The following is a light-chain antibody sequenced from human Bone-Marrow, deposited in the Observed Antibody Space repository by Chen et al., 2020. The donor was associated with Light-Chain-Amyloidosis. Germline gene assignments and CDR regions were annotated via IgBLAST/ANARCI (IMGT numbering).Light chain of an antibody. Sequence: QSVLTQPPSASGTPGQRVTISCSGSSSNIASNALNWYQQLPGTAPKLLISSYDQRPSGVPDRFSGSESGTSASLGISGLQSEDEADYYCASWDDNLKNYVFGTGTKVTVL. CDR1: SSNIASNA. CDR3: ASWDDNLKNYV. V-gene: IGLV1-44*01. CDR2: SYD. J-gene: IGLJ1*01.